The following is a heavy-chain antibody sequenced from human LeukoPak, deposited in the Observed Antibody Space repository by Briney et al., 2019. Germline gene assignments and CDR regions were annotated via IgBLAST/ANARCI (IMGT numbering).Heavy chain of an antibody. CDR2: IKPDGSAE. Sequence: GGSLRLSCATSGFTFSSNWMSWVRHVPGRGLDWVANIKPDGSAEYYAASVKGRFTVSRDNDKNSLYLQMNSLRVEDTAVYYCARANNSSWHNWGQGTLVTVSS. D-gene: IGHD6-13*01. J-gene: IGHJ4*02. CDR1: GFTFSSNW. CDR3: ARANNSSWHN. V-gene: IGHV3-7*01.